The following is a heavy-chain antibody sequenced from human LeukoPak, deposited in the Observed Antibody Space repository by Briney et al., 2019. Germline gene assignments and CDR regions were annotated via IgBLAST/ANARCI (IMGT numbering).Heavy chain of an antibody. J-gene: IGHJ6*04. CDR3: AELGITMIGGV. V-gene: IGHV3-48*03. Sequence: GGSLRLSCAASGFTFSSYEMNWVRQAPGKGLEGVSYISSGSSTIYYADSVKGRFTIPRDNAKNSLYLQMNSLRAEDTAVYYCAELGITMIGGVWGKGTTVTISS. D-gene: IGHD3-10*02. CDR2: ISSGSSTI. CDR1: GFTFSSYE.